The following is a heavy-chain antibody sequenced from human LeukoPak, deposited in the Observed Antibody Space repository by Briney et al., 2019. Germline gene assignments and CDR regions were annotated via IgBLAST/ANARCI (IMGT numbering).Heavy chain of an antibody. V-gene: IGHV3-30-3*01. D-gene: IGHD3-22*01. J-gene: IGHJ4*02. CDR3: ARDSEYYYDSSGYFDY. CDR2: ISYDGSNK. CDR1: GFTFSSYA. Sequence: GGSLRLSCAASGFTFSSYAMHWVRQAPGKGLEWVAVISYDGSNKYYADSVKGRFTISRDNSKNTLYLQMNSLRAEDTAVYYCARDSEYYYDSSGYFDYWGQETLVTVSS.